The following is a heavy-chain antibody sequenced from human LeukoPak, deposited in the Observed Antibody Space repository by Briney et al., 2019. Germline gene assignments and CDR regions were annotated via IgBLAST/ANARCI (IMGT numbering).Heavy chain of an antibody. D-gene: IGHD2-15*01. CDR3: ARDCIGCHGFDY. J-gene: IGHJ4*02. CDR2: FSAYADDT. V-gene: IGHV1-18*01. CDR1: GYTFTNYG. Sequence: ASVKVSCKASGYTFTNYGISWVRQAPGQGLEWMGWFSAYADDTNYVQKFQGRITMTTDTSTSTAYVELRSLRSDDTAVYYCARDCIGCHGFDYWGQGTLVTVSS.